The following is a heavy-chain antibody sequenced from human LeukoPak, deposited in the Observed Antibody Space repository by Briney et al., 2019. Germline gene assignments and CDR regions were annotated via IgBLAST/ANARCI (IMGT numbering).Heavy chain of an antibody. D-gene: IGHD2-21*01. V-gene: IGHV3-23*01. J-gene: IGHJ4*02. CDR2: ISGSGVNT. Sequence: GGSLRLSCAASGFTFSNYAMSWVRQAPGKGLEWVSAISGSGVNTYYADSVKGRFTVSRDNSKNTLYLQMNSLRVEDTAVYYCAKDQSHYAGDCGGYAGGDFLIGFDYWGQGTLVTVSS. CDR1: GFTFSNYA. CDR3: AKDQSHYAGDCGGYAGGDFLIGFDY.